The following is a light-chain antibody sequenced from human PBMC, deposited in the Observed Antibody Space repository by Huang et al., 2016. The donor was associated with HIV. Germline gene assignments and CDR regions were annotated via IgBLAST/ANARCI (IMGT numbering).Light chain of an antibody. J-gene: IGKJ5*01. CDR2: DAS. V-gene: IGKV3-11*01. CDR1: TSISSY. CDR3: QQRSNWPPIT. Sequence: EIVLTQSPATLSLFPGERATLSCRASTSISSYLAWYQQKPGQAPRLLIYDASNRATGIPARFSGSGSGTDFTLTISSLEPEDFAVYYCQQRSNWPPITFGQGTRLEIK.